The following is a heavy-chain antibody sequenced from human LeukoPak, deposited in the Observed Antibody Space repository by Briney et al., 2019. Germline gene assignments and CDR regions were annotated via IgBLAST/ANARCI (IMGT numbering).Heavy chain of an antibody. Sequence: GGSLRLSCAASGFTFISYTMSWVRQAPGKGKEWVSLISGSGGITYYADSVKGRFTISRDNSKNTLYLQMDSLRAEATAVYYCAKDSAAVGGPTTDWGQGTLVTVSS. CDR3: AKDSAAVGGPTTD. D-gene: IGHD6-13*01. CDR1: GFTFISYT. J-gene: IGHJ4*02. CDR2: ISGSGGIT. V-gene: IGHV3-23*01.